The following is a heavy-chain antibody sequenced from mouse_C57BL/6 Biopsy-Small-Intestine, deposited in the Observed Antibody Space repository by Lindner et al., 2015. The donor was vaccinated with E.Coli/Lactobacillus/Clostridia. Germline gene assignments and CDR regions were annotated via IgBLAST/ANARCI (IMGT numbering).Heavy chain of an antibody. J-gene: IGHJ3*02. CDR3: ARGPCVPCEANSLWDDM. CDR2: INPDSGDA. V-gene: IGHV1-72*04. Sequence: SVKVSCKTFGYTFTGYYMHWARQAPGRGLEWMGWINPDSGDAKYIQEFQGRVTMTRDTSIGTAYMELHRVTHDDTAVYYRARGPCVPCEANSLWDDMWGQGTLVIVSS. D-gene: IGHD5-1*01. CDR1: GYTFTGYY.